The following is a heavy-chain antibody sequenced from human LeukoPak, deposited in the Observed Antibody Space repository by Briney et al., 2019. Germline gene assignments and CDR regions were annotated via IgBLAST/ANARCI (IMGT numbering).Heavy chain of an antibody. CDR3: AVDSSGYYSDDAFDI. J-gene: IGHJ3*02. Sequence: VASVKVSCKASGYTFTGYYMHWVRQAPGQGLEWMGGIIPIFGTANYAQKFQGRVTITADESTSTAYMELSSLRSEDTAVYYCAVDSSGYYSDDAFDIWGQGTMVTVSS. CDR1: GYTFTGYY. V-gene: IGHV1-69*13. CDR2: IIPIFGTA. D-gene: IGHD3-22*01.